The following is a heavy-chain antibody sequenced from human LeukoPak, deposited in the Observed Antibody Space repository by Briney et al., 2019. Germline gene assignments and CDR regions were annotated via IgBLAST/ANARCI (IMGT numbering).Heavy chain of an antibody. J-gene: IGHJ4*02. Sequence: ASVKVSCKVSGYTLTELSMHWVRQAPGKGLEWMGGFDPEDGETIYAQKFQGRVTMTEDTSTDTAYMELSRLRSDDTAVYYCATGDCGRDCYSPYFDHWGQGSLVTVSP. D-gene: IGHD2-21*02. V-gene: IGHV1-24*01. CDR1: GYTLTELS. CDR2: FDPEDGET. CDR3: ATGDCGRDCYSPYFDH.